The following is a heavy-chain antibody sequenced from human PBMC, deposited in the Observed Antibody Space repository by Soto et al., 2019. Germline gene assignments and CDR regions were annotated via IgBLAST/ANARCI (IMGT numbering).Heavy chain of an antibody. CDR1: GGSFSGYY. J-gene: IGHJ6*02. Sequence: SETLSLTCAVYGGSFSGYYWSWIRQPPGKGLEWIGEINHSGSTNYNPSLKSRVTISVDTSKNQFSLKLSSVTAADTAVYYCARLGVWFGEENYYYGMDVWGQGTTVS. D-gene: IGHD3-10*01. V-gene: IGHV4-34*01. CDR3: ARLGVWFGEENYYYGMDV. CDR2: INHSGST.